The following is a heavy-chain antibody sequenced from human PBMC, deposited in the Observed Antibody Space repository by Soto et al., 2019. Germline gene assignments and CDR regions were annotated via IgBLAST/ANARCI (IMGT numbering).Heavy chain of an antibody. CDR3: AKAGYGSDVLWWFGP. D-gene: IGHD5-12*01. Sequence: GGSLRLSCAASGFTFTSYAMSWVRQAPGRGLEWVSAVSSSSDNTYYADSVKGRFTISRDNSKNTLYLQMNSLRAEDTAIYYCAKAGYGSDVLWWFGPWGLGTLVTVSS. V-gene: IGHV3-23*01. CDR1: GFTFTSYA. J-gene: IGHJ5*02. CDR2: VSSSSDNT.